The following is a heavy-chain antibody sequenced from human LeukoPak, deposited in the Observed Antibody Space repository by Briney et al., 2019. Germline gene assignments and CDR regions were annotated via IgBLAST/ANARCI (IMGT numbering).Heavy chain of an antibody. CDR2: ISYDGSNK. V-gene: IGHV3-30-3*01. Sequence: GGSLRLSCAASGFTFSSYAMHWVRQAPGKGLEWVAVISYDGSNKYYADSVKGRFTISRDNSKNTLYLQMNSLRAEDTAVYYCARETVMGAVGTFDIWGHGTMVTVSS. CDR1: GFTFSSYA. CDR3: ARETVMGAVGTFDI. J-gene: IGHJ3*02. D-gene: IGHD6-13*01.